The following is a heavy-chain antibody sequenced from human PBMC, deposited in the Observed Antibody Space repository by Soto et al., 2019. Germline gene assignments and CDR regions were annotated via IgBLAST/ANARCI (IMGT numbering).Heavy chain of an antibody. D-gene: IGHD1-26*01. CDR3: SGGVGDAF. CDR1: ESTVSRDW. Sequence: EVHLVESGGGLVQTGGSLRLSCAIFESTVSRDWMNWVRQAPGTGLEWVAHINQDGSEKYYVDSVTGRFTISRDNAKKPLYLQMNSRRPANTAMYSCSGGVGDAFWGQGTLVTVSS. J-gene: IGHJ4*02. V-gene: IGHV3-7*04. CDR2: INQDGSEK.